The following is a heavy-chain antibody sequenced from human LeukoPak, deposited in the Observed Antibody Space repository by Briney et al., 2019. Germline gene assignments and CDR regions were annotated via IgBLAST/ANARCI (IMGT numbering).Heavy chain of an antibody. CDR3: ARGGLCTNGVCYRSPIDY. Sequence: GGSLRLSCAASGFTFSSYAMSWVRQAPGKGLEWVSAISGSGGSTYYADSVKGRFTISRDNAKNSLYLQMNSLRAEDTAVYYCARGGLCTNGVCYRSPIDYWGQGTLVTVSS. CDR1: GFTFSSYA. V-gene: IGHV3-23*01. CDR2: ISGSGGST. J-gene: IGHJ4*02. D-gene: IGHD2-8*01.